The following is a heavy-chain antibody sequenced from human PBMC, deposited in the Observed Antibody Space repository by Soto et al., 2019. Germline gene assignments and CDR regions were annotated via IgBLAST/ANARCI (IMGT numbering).Heavy chain of an antibody. CDR1: GGSISGHY. CDR2: IFYSGSTTY. Sequence: SETLSLTCTVSGGSISGHYWIWIRQPPGEGMEWIGYIFYSGSTTYNNNPSLKSRVTISVDTSKNQFSLRLSSVTAADTAVYYCARVGSSGWSPDYWGQGTLVTGS. V-gene: IGHV4-59*11. J-gene: IGHJ4*02. CDR3: ARVGSSGWSPDY. D-gene: IGHD6-19*01.